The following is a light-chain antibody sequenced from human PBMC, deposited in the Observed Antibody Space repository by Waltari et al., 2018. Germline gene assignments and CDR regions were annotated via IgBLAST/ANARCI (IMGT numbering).Light chain of an antibody. Sequence: SYVLTQPPSVSVAPGKTASITCGGNNIESKSVHWYQQKPGQAPILVISYDSDRPSGSPERFSGSNSGNTATLTISRGGAGDEADYYCQVWDANTDPGVFGTGTEVTVL. CDR3: QVWDANTDPGV. V-gene: IGLV3-21*04. CDR2: YDS. J-gene: IGLJ1*01. CDR1: NIESKS.